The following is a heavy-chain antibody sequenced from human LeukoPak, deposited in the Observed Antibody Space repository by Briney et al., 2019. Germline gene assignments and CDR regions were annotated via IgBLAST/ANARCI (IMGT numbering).Heavy chain of an antibody. J-gene: IGHJ6*03. CDR2: INHSGST. D-gene: IGHD2-15*01. CDR1: GDSISSSNSY. Sequence: SETLSLTCTVSGDSISSSNSYWGWIRQPPGKGLEWIGEINHSGSTNYNPSLKSRVTISVDTSKNQFSLKLSSVTAADTAVYYCACSYYYYYYMDVWGKGTTVTVSS. CDR3: ACSYYYYYYMDV. V-gene: IGHV4-39*07.